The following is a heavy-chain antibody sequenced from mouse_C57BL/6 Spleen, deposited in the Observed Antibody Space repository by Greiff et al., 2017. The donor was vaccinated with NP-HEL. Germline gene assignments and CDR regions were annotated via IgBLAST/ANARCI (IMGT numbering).Heavy chain of an antibody. CDR1: GYTFTSYW. CDR3: ARAMDYYGSSSY. V-gene: IGHV1-55*01. D-gene: IGHD1-1*01. J-gene: IGHJ2*01. Sequence: VQLQQPGAELVKPGASVKMSCKASGYTFTSYWITWVKQRPGQGLEWIGDIYPGSGSTNYNEKFKSKATLTVDTSSSTAYMQLSSLTSEDSAVYYCARAMDYYGSSSYWGQGTTLTVSS. CDR2: IYPGSGST.